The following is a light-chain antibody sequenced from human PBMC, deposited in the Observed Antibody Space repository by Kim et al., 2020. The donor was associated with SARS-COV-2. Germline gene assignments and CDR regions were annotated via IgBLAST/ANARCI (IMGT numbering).Light chain of an antibody. CDR2: GAS. J-gene: IGKJ5*01. CDR3: QQVRSYPIT. V-gene: IGKV1-9*01. CDR1: QGISTY. Sequence: IQLTQSPSSLSASVGDRVTITCRASQGISTYLAWYQQKPGKAPELLIYGASTLESGVPSRFSGSGSGTDFTLTISSLQPEDFTTYYCQQVRSYPITFGQGTRLEIK.